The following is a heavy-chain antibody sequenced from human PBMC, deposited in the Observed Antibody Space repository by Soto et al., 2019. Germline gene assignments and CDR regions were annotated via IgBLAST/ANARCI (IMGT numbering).Heavy chain of an antibody. J-gene: IGHJ3*02. CDR2: ISSSSSYI. Sequence: GGSLRLSCAASGFTFSSYSMNWVRQAPGKGLEWVSSISSSSSYIYYADSVKGRFTISRDNAKNSLYLQMNSLRAEDTAVYYCARLGYYYDSSGYYLDAFDIWGQGTMVTVSS. CDR3: ARLGYYYDSSGYYLDAFDI. D-gene: IGHD3-22*01. CDR1: GFTFSSYS. V-gene: IGHV3-21*01.